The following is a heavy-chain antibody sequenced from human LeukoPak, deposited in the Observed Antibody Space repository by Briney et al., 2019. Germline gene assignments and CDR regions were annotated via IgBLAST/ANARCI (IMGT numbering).Heavy chain of an antibody. CDR2: ISANNGNT. J-gene: IGHJ6*02. CDR3: ARDKTIFGVVTDYGVDV. V-gene: IGHV1-18*01. Sequence: ASVKVSCKASGYTFTSYGISWVRQAPGQGLEWMGWISANNGNTNYAQKLQGRVTMTTDTSTSTAYMELRSLRSDDTAVYYCARDKTIFGVVTDYGVDVWGQGTTVIVSS. D-gene: IGHD3-3*01. CDR1: GYTFTSYG.